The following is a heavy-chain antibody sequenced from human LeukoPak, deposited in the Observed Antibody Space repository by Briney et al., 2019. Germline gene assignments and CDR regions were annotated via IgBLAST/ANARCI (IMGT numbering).Heavy chain of an antibody. CDR1: GGSISSYY. D-gene: IGHD1-26*01. Sequence: PSETLSLTCTVSGGSISSYYWSWIRQPPGKGPEWIGYIYTSGSTNYNPSLKSRVTISVDTSKNQFSLKLSSVTAADTAVYYCARHYVSGSYYYFDYWGQGTLVTVSS. CDR2: IYTSGST. CDR3: ARHYVSGSYYYFDY. V-gene: IGHV4-4*09. J-gene: IGHJ4*02.